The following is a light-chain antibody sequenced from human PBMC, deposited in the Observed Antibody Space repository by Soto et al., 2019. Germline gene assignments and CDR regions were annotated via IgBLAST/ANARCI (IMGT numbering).Light chain of an antibody. V-gene: IGKV1-12*01. CDR2: AAP. J-gene: IGKJ4*02. CDR1: QGISSW. CDR3: QPANCFGRT. Sequence: DIQITHSPSSVSASVGDRVTITCRSSQGISSWLAWYQQKPGTAPTLLLYAAPTSQSGVPSRSSGSGSMTDFTLTTSSLHLEDFATDYCQPANCFGRTFAVGT.